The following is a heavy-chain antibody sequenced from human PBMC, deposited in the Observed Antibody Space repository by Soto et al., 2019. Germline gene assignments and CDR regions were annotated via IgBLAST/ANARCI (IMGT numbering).Heavy chain of an antibody. V-gene: IGHV5-51*01. D-gene: IGHD4-17*01. CDR3: ARYRSLSETTVTQVDY. CDR2: IYPGDSDT. Sequence: GESLKISCKGSGYSFTSYWIGWVRQMPGKGLEWMGIIYPGDSDTRYSPSFQGQVTISADKSISTAYLQWSSLKASDTAMYYCARYRSLSETTVTQVDYWGQGTLVTVSS. J-gene: IGHJ4*02. CDR1: GYSFTSYW.